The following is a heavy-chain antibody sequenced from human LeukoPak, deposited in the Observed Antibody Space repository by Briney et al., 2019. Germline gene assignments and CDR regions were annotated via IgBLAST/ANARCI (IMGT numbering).Heavy chain of an antibody. Sequence: ASVKVSCKASGYTFTGYYMHWVRQAPGQGLEWMGWINPNSGGTNYAQKLQGRVTMTTDTSTSTAYMELRSLRSDDTAVYYCARALRGELWLGVLYFDYWGQGTLVTVSS. V-gene: IGHV1-2*02. CDR2: INPNSGGT. J-gene: IGHJ4*02. D-gene: IGHD3-10*01. CDR1: GYTFTGYY. CDR3: ARALRGELWLGVLYFDY.